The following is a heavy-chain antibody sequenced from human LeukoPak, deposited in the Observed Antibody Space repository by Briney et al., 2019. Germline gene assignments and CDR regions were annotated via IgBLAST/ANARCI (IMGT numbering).Heavy chain of an antibody. Sequence: GGSLRLSCAASGFTFSNYWMSWVRQAPGKGLEWVSVIYSGSSTYYADSVKGRFTISRDNSKNTLYLQMNSLRAEDTAVYYCAREFGDYYDSSGYYIGAFDIWGQGTMVTVSS. V-gene: IGHV3-53*01. D-gene: IGHD3-22*01. J-gene: IGHJ3*02. CDR3: AREFGDYYDSSGYYIGAFDI. CDR1: GFTFSNYW. CDR2: IYSGSST.